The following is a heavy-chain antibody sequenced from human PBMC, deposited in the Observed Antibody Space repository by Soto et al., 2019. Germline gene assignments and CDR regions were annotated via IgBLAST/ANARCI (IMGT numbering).Heavy chain of an antibody. CDR3: AKDKVAHNSVWDSSDI. V-gene: IGHV3-23*01. D-gene: IGHD1-26*01. J-gene: IGHJ1*01. Sequence: GGSLRLSCAASGFTFSDYAMSWVRQAPGKGLEWVSGLGGSNSDTHYSASVEGRFTVSRDNSKSTLFLQMNSLRVEDTAVYYCAKDKVAHNSVWDSSDIWGQGTLVTVSS. CDR2: LGGSNSDT. CDR1: GFTFSDYA.